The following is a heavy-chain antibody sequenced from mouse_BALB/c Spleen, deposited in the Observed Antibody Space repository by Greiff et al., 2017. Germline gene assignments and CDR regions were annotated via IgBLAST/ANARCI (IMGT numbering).Heavy chain of an antibody. Sequence: EVKLMESGGGLVKPGGSLKLSCAASGFTFSSYAMSWVRQSPEKRLEWVAEISSGGSYTYYPDTVTGRFTISRDNAKNTLYLEMSSLRSEDTAMYYCASYYGNYYAMDYWGQGTSVTVSS. CDR2: ISSGGSYT. V-gene: IGHV5-9-4*01. CDR3: ASYYGNYYAMDY. D-gene: IGHD2-1*01. J-gene: IGHJ4*01. CDR1: GFTFSSYA.